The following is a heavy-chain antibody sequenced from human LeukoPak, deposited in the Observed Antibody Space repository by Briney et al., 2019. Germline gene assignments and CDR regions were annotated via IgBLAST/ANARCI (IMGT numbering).Heavy chain of an antibody. Sequence: SETLSLTCTVSGGSISSSSYYWGWIRQPPGKGLEWIGSIYYSGSTYYNPSLKSRVTISVDTSKNQFSLKLSSVTAADTAVYYCARDRRGGVVFFPPRGQPRPAHRHENPIDYWGQGTLVTVSS. CDR1: GGSISSSSYY. V-gene: IGHV4-39*02. CDR3: ARDRRGGVVFFPPRGQPRPAHRHENPIDY. CDR2: IYYSGST. J-gene: IGHJ4*02. D-gene: IGHD3-3*01.